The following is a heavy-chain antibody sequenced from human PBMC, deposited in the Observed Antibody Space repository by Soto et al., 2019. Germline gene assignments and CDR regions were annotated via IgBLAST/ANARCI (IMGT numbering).Heavy chain of an antibody. V-gene: IGHV1-69*02. CDR2: ITPVLDMA. J-gene: IGHJ6*02. CDR3: ERAISSGGRFSGMDV. CDR1: GGTFSSNT. D-gene: IGHD3-16*01. Sequence: QVQLVQSGAEVKKPGSSVRVSCKASGGTFSSNTLSWVRQAPGQGLEWMGRITPVLDMADYEQKFQDRLTITADKSTTTVYMELGSLRSEDTAIYYCERAISSGGRFSGMDVWGQGTTVTVSS.